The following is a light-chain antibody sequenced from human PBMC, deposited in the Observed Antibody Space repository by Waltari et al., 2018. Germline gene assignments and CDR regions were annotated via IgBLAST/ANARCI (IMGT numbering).Light chain of an antibody. V-gene: IGLV3-1*01. Sequence: SSELTQPPSVSVSPGQPPTIPSPAATFGDQYASWYQQKPGQSPVLVIYQDSKRPAGIPERFSGSNSGNTATLTISGTQAMDEADYYCQAWDSSTFYVFGTGTKVTVL. J-gene: IGLJ1*01. CDR1: TFGDQY. CDR3: QAWDSSTFYV. CDR2: QDS.